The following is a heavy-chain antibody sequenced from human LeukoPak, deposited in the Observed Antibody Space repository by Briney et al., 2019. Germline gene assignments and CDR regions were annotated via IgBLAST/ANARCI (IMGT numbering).Heavy chain of an antibody. CDR2: ISSNGGST. CDR3: ARNGGYSSSWVFDY. V-gene: IGHV3-64*01. CDR1: GFTFSGYA. D-gene: IGHD6-13*01. Sequence: PGGSLRLSCAASGFTFSGYAMHWVRQAPGKGLEYVSAISSNGGSTYYANSVKGRFTISRDNSKNTLYLQMGSLRAEDMAVYYCARNGGYSSSWVFDYWGQGTLVTVSS. J-gene: IGHJ4*02.